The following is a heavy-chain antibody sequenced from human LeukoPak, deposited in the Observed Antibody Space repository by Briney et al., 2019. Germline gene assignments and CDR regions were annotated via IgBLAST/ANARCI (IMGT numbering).Heavy chain of an antibody. J-gene: IGHJ4*02. CDR1: GGSFSGYY. V-gene: IGHV4-34*01. D-gene: IGHD5-18*01. Sequence: SETLSLTCAVYGGSFSGYYWSWIRQPPGKGLEWIGEINHSGSTNCNPSLKSRVTISVDTSKNQFSLKLSSVTAADTAVYYCARGRIGLWLILDYWGQGTLVTVSS. CDR2: INHSGST. CDR3: ARGRIGLWLILDY.